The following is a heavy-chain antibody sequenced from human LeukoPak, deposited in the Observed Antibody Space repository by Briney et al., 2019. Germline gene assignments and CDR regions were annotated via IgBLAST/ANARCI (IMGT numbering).Heavy chain of an antibody. CDR1: GFTFSSYG. D-gene: IGHD3-22*01. CDR2: IWYDGSNK. J-gene: IGHJ5*02. CDR3: ARDPVDHYYYDSSGYYSTWFDP. V-gene: IGHV3-33*01. Sequence: GGSLRLSCAASGFTFSSYGMHWVRQAPGTGLEWVAVIWYDGSNKYYADSVKGRFTISRDNSKNTLYLQMNSLRAEDTAVYYCARDPVDHYYYDSSGYYSTWFDPWGQGTLVTVSS.